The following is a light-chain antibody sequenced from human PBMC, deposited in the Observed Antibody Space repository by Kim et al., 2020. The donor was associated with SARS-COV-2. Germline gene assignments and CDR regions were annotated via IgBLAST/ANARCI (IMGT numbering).Light chain of an antibody. CDR3: QQYNTYSGT. Sequence: DIQMTQSPSTLSASVGDRVTIACRASQTINNWLAWYQQKPGKAPKLLIYDASSLESGVPPRFSGSGSGTEFTLTINSLQPDDFATYYCQQYNTYSGTFGQGTKVDIK. CDR1: QTINNW. CDR2: DAS. J-gene: IGKJ1*01. V-gene: IGKV1-5*01.